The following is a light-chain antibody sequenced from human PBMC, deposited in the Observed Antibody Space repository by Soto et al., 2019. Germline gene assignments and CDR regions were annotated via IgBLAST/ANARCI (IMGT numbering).Light chain of an antibody. J-gene: IGLJ3*02. CDR3: QAYDYSLTAFV. Sequence: QSVLTQPPSVSGVQGQRVTISCTGNNSNLGAGYDVHWYQQLPGAATKLVVFGNSNRPSGVPERFSGAKSGTSASLAITGLHAEDEADYYCQAYDYSLTAFVFGGGTKLTVI. CDR2: GNS. V-gene: IGLV1-40*01. CDR1: NSNLGAGYD.